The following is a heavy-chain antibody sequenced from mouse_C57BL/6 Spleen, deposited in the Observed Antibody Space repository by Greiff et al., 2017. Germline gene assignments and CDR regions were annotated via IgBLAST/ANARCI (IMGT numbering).Heavy chain of an antibody. J-gene: IGHJ4*01. CDR1: GFTFSSYG. D-gene: IGHD1-1*01. CDR3: ARYYGVSYAMDY. Sequence: EVKLMESGGDLVKPGGSLKLSCAASGFTFSSYGMSWVRQTPDKRLEWVATISSGGSYTYYPDSVKGRFTISRDNATNTLYLQMSSLKSEDTAMYYCARYYGVSYAMDYWGQGTSVTVSS. V-gene: IGHV5-6*01. CDR2: ISSGGSYT.